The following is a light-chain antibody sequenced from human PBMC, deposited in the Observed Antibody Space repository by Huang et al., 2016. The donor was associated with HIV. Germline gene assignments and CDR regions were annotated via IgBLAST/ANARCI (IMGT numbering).Light chain of an antibody. CDR3: QQRSSWPPLFT. V-gene: IGKV3-11*01. CDR1: RSVGNF. Sequence: EIVLTQSPANLSLARWERATLSCRASRSVGNFLAWYQQKPGQAPRLLFYEASKRATGIPARFSARGSGTDFTLTISSLEPEDFAVYYCQQRSSWPPLFTFGPGTRVDI. J-gene: IGKJ3*01. CDR2: EAS.